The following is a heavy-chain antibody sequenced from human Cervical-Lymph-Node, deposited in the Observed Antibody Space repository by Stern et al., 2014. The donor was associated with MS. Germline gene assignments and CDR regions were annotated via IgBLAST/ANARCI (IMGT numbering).Heavy chain of an antibody. V-gene: IGHV3-9*01. Sequence: VQLVQSGGGLVQPGRSLRLSCAASGYTFDDYAMHWVRQVPGKGLEWVSGISWNSRSIGYADSVKGRFTTSRDNAKNSLYLQMNSLRIEDTALYYCAKDTRKAQWLELDSWGQGILVTVSS. J-gene: IGHJ4*02. CDR3: AKDTRKAQWLELDS. CDR1: GYTFDDYA. CDR2: ISWNSRSI. D-gene: IGHD6-19*01.